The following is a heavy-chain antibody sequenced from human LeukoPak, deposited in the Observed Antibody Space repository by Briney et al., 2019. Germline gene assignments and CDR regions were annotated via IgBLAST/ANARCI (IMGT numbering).Heavy chain of an antibody. CDR1: GGSLSSHY. Sequence: SETLSLTCAVSGGSLSSHYWTWIRQPPGKGLEWIGYIYYTGATNYNPSLKSRVTISVDTSKNQSSLKLSSVTAADTAVYYCARGVFIAASQYGYWGQGTLVTVSS. CDR2: IYYTGAT. CDR3: ARGVFIAASQYGY. D-gene: IGHD6-13*01. J-gene: IGHJ4*02. V-gene: IGHV4-59*11.